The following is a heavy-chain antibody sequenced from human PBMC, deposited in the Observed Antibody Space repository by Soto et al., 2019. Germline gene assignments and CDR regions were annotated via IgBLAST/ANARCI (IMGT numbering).Heavy chain of an antibody. D-gene: IGHD6-13*01. J-gene: IGHJ4*02. CDR2: FDPEDGET. CDR3: ATPIAAAGNFDY. Sequence: ASVKVSCKVSGYTLTELSMHWVRQAPGKGLEWMGGFDPEDGETIYAQKFQGRVTMTEDTSTDTAYMELSSLRSEDTAVYYCATPIAAAGNFDYWGQGTLVTAPQ. CDR1: GYTLTELS. V-gene: IGHV1-24*01.